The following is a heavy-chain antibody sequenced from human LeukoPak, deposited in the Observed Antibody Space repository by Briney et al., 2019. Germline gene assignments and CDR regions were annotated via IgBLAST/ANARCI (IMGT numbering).Heavy chain of an antibody. CDR3: ARSGALTMVRGAFFY. CDR1: GFTFSSYA. V-gene: IGHV3-23*01. J-gene: IGHJ4*02. CDR2: ISGSGGST. D-gene: IGHD3-10*01. Sequence: GGSLRLSCAASGFTFSSYAMSWVRQAPGKGLEWVSAISGSGGSTYYADSVKGRFTTSRDNSKNTLYLQMNSLRAEDTAVYYCARSGALTMVRGAFFYWGQGTLVTVSS.